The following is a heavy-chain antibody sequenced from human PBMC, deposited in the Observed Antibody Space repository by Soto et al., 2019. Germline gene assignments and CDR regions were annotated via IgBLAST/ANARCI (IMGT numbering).Heavy chain of an antibody. Sequence: QVQLQESGPGLVKPSQTLSLTCTVSGGSISSGGYYWSWIRQHPGKGLEWIGYIYYSGSTYYNPSLKSRVTISVDTSKNQFSLKLSSVTAADTAVYYCARARDVVVPAAPVSSSGTYYFDYWGQGTLVTVSS. J-gene: IGHJ4*02. CDR2: IYYSGST. D-gene: IGHD2-2*01. CDR3: ARARDVVVPAAPVSSSGTYYFDY. V-gene: IGHV4-31*03. CDR1: GGSISSGGYY.